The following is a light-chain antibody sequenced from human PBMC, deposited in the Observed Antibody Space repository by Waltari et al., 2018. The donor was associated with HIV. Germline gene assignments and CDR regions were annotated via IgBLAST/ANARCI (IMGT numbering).Light chain of an antibody. CDR1: SRDVGSYNL. V-gene: IGLV2-23*02. J-gene: IGLJ3*02. CDR2: EVY. Sequence: QSALTQPASVSGSPGQSITISCTGSSRDVGSYNLVSWYQHHPGKAPKLMIYEVYHRPSGVSNRFSGSKSGDTAFLTISGLQAEDEAAYYCCSYAGSRTHWVFGGGTKLTVL. CDR3: CSYAGSRTHWV.